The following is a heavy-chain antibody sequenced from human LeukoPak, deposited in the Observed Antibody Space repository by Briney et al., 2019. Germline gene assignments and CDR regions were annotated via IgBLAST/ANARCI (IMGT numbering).Heavy chain of an antibody. CDR1: GFTFSSYS. CDR3: ARGRAYYGSGSYVYFDY. Sequence: PGGSLRLSCAASGFTFSSYSMNWVRQAPGKGLEWVSHISSSSSTIYYADSVKGRFTISRDNAKNSLYLQMNSLRAEDTAVYYCARGRAYYGSGSYVYFDYWGQGTLVTVSS. CDR2: ISSSSSTI. D-gene: IGHD3-10*01. V-gene: IGHV3-48*01. J-gene: IGHJ4*02.